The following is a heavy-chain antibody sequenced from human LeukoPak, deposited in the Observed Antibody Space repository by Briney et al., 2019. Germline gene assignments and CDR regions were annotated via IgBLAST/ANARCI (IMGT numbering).Heavy chain of an antibody. D-gene: IGHD6-13*01. CDR2: INHSGST. CDR3: ARGVRVRVSLRYYYYYYMDV. V-gene: IGHV4-39*07. Sequence: SETLSLTCTVSGGSISSSSYYWGWIRQPPGKGLEWIGSINHSGSTNYNPSLKSRVTISVDTSKNQFSLKLSSVTAADTAVYYCARGVRVRVSLRYYYYYYMDVWGKGTTVTVSS. CDR1: GGSISSSSYY. J-gene: IGHJ6*03.